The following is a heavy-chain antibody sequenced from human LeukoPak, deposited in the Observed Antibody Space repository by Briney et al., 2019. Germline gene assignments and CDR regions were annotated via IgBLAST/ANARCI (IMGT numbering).Heavy chain of an antibody. J-gene: IGHJ5*02. Sequence: GGSLRLSCAASGFTFSSYGMHWVRQAPGKGLEWVAVIWYDGSNKYYADSVKGRFTISRDNSKNTLYLQMNSLRAEDTAVYYCARVKRNDFWSGYSSGWFDPWGQGTLVTVSS. CDR3: ARVKRNDFWSGYSSGWFDP. CDR1: GFTFSSYG. D-gene: IGHD3-3*01. V-gene: IGHV3-33*01. CDR2: IWYDGSNK.